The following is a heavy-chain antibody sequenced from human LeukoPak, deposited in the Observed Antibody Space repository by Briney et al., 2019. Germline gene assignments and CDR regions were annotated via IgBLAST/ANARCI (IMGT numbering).Heavy chain of an antibody. V-gene: IGHV1-18*01. Sequence: ASVTVSCKASGYTFTSYGISWVRQAPGQGLEGMGWISAYNGNTNYAQKLQGRVTMTTDTSTSTAYMELRSLRSDDTAVYYCARVFPRYCSSTSCHDAFDIWGQGTMVTVSS. CDR1: GYTFTSYG. D-gene: IGHD2-2*01. CDR2: ISAYNGNT. CDR3: ARVFPRYCSSTSCHDAFDI. J-gene: IGHJ3*02.